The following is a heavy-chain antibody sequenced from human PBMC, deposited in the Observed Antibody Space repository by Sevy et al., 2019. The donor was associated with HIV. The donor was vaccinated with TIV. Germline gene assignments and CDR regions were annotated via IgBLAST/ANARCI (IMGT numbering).Heavy chain of an antibody. CDR1: GFSYIDYG. Sequence: ASVKVSCKCSGFSYIDYGFSWVRRAPRQGLEWMAWISVYNGNTNYAQKFQGRVAVTVDSTTKTAYMELKSLRSDDTAVYYCARATRDGYNPRPFDYWGQGTLVTVSS. CDR3: ARATRDGYNPRPFDY. D-gene: IGHD5-12*01. CDR2: ISVYNGNT. V-gene: IGHV1-18*01. J-gene: IGHJ4*02.